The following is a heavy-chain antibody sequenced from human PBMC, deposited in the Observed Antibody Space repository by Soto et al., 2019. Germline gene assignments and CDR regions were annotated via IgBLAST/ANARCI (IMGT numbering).Heavy chain of an antibody. J-gene: IGHJ4*02. CDR3: AREEVALVPAFDY. D-gene: IGHD2-2*01. V-gene: IGHV3-33*01. Sequence: GGSLRLSCAASGFTFSSYGMHWVRQAPGKGLEWVAVIWYDGSNKYYADSVKGRFTISRDNSKNTLYLQMNSLRAEDTAVYYCAREEVALVPAFDYWGQGTLVTVSS. CDR1: GFTFSSYG. CDR2: IWYDGSNK.